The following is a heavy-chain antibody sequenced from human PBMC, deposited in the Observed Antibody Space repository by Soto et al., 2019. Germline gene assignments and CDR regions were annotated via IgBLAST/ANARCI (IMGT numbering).Heavy chain of an antibody. CDR3: ARDRCSSTSCYAWNWFDP. D-gene: IGHD2-2*01. Sequence: SETLSLTCTVSGGSISSYYWSWIRQPAGKGLEWIGRIYTSGSTNYNPSLKSRVTMSVDTSKNQFSLKLSSVTAADTAVYYCARDRCSSTSCYAWNWFDPWGQGTLVTAPQ. V-gene: IGHV4-4*07. CDR2: IYTSGST. CDR1: GGSISSYY. J-gene: IGHJ5*02.